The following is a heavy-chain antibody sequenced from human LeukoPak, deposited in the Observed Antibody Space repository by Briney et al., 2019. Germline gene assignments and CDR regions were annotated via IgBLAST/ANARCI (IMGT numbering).Heavy chain of an antibody. V-gene: IGHV1-24*01. D-gene: IGHD1-26*01. CDR3: ASTKYSGSYYGRISPPPTDY. J-gene: IGHJ4*02. Sequence: ASVNVSCTVSGYTLTELSMHWVRQAPGKGLEWMGGFDPEDGETVYAQKFQGRVTMTEDTSTDTAYMELGSLRSEDTAVYYCASTKYSGSYYGRISPPPTDYWGQGTLVTVSS. CDR2: FDPEDGET. CDR1: GYTLTELS.